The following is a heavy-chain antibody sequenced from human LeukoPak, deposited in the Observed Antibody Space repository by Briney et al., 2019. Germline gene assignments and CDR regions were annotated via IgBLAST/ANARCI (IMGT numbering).Heavy chain of an antibody. CDR3: AKGGRWDYYDSSH. J-gene: IGHJ3*01. CDR2: IGGSGGST. D-gene: IGHD3-22*01. V-gene: IGHV3-23*01. CDR1: GYTFSSYA. Sequence: PGGSLRLSCAVSGYTFSSYAMTWVRQAPGKGLEWVSGIGGSGGSTYYADSVKGRFTISRDNSKNTLYLQMNSLRAEDTAVYYCAKGGRWDYYDSSHWGQGTMVTVSS.